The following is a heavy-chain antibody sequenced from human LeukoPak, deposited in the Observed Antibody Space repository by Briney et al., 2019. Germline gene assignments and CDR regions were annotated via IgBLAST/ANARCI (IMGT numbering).Heavy chain of an antibody. CDR2: ISRSGTII. Sequence: PGGSLILFCVASGFTFSSYEMSWVRQAPGKGLEWVSYISRSGTIIYYADSVKGRFAISRDNAKNSLYLQMNSLRAEDTAVYYWARLFKTIYYDSTVFYADWYFDLGGGGTLLTVSS. D-gene: IGHD3-22*01. CDR1: GFTFSSYE. J-gene: IGHJ2*01. CDR3: ARLFKTIYYDSTVFYADWYFDL. V-gene: IGHV3-48*03.